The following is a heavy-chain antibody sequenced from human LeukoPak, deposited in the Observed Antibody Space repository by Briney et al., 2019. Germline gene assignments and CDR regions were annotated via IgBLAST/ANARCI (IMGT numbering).Heavy chain of an antibody. CDR2: IYSGGTT. Sequence: SGGSLRLSCAASGFTLSSNYMSWVRQAPGKGLEWVSVIYSGGTTYYADYVKGRLTISSDNSNNTVYHQMNSLRGEDTAVYYCASAGGYSSGWVDYWGQGTLVTVSS. CDR3: ASAGGYSSGWVDY. V-gene: IGHV3-66*01. J-gene: IGHJ4*02. CDR1: GFTLSSNY. D-gene: IGHD6-19*01.